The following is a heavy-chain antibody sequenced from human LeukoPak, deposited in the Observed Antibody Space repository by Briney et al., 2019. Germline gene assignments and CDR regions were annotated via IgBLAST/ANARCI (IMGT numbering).Heavy chain of an antibody. CDR3: AREASSTGMDV. Sequence: ASVKVSCKASGYTFTGYYMHWVRQAPGQGLEWMGWISAYNGNTNYAQKLQGRVTMTTDTSTSTAYMELRSLRSDDTAVYYCAREASSTGMDVWGLGTTVTVSS. CDR2: ISAYNGNT. CDR1: GYTFTGYY. D-gene: IGHD2-2*01. J-gene: IGHJ6*02. V-gene: IGHV1-18*04.